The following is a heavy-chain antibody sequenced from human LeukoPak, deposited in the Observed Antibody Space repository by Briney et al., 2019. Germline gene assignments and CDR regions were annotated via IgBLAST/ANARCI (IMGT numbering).Heavy chain of an antibody. CDR3: ARRPTPAVAGTTVDY. Sequence: KPSETLSLTCAVYGGSFSGYYWSWIRQPPGKGLEWIGEINHSGSTNYNPSLKSRVTISVDTSKNQFSLKLSSVTAADTAVYYCARRPTPAVAGTTVDYWGQGTLVTVSS. V-gene: IGHV4-34*01. CDR1: GGSFSGYY. D-gene: IGHD6-19*01. J-gene: IGHJ4*02. CDR2: INHSGST.